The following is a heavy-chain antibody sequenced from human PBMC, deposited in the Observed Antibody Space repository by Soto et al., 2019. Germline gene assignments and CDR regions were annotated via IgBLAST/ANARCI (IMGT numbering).Heavy chain of an antibody. J-gene: IGHJ4*02. CDR3: ARLGGSIFGVV. D-gene: IGHD3-3*01. Sequence: PSETLSLTCTVSGGSISSYYWSWIRQPPGKGLEWIGYIYYSGSTNYNPSLKSRVTISVDTSKNQFSLKLSSVTAADTAVYYCARLGGSIFGVVWGQGTLVAVSS. CDR2: IYYSGST. V-gene: IGHV4-59*08. CDR1: GGSISSYY.